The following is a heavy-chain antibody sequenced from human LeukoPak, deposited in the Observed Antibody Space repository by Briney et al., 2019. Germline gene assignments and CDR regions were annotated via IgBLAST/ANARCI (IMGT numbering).Heavy chain of an antibody. J-gene: IGHJ5*02. CDR3: ARQSGGNWFDP. Sequence: SETLSLTCTVSGGSISSSSYYWGWIRQPPGKGLEWIGSIYYSGSTYYNPSLKSRVTISVDTSKNQFSLKLSSMTAADTAVYYCARQSGGNWFDPWGQGTLVTVSS. V-gene: IGHV4-39*01. CDR2: IYYSGST. CDR1: GGSISSSSYY. D-gene: IGHD3-10*01.